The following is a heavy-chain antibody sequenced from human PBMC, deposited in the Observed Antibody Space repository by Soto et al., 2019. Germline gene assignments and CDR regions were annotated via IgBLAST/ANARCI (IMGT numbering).Heavy chain of an antibody. V-gene: IGHV2-70*10. CDR3: ARTPRYCSGGSCYPWAFDV. CDR1: GFSLSSGGMC. D-gene: IGHD2-15*01. CDR2: IDWDDDK. Sequence: SGPTLVNPTQTLTLTCTFSGFSLSSGGMCVSWIRQPPGKAQEWIARIDWDDDKYYRRTLKTRLSISKDTSKNQVVPTTTNMDPVDTAAYYCARTPRYCSGGSCYPWAFDVWGQGTEVTVSS. J-gene: IGHJ3*01.